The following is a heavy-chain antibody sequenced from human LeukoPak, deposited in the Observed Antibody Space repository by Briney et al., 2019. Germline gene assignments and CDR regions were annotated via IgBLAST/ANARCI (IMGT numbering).Heavy chain of an antibody. J-gene: IGHJ6*02. CDR1: GGSISSGGYY. Sequence: SETLSLTCTVSGGSISSGGYYWSWIRQHPGKGLEWIGYIYYSGSTYYNPSLKSRVTISVDTSKNQFSLKLSSVTAADTAVCYCARDNYDILTGYYYGMDVWGQGTTVTVS. CDR2: IYYSGST. D-gene: IGHD3-9*01. V-gene: IGHV4-31*03. CDR3: ARDNYDILTGYYYGMDV.